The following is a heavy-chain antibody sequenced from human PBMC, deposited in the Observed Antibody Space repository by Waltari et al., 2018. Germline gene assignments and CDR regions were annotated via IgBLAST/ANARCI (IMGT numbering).Heavy chain of an antibody. V-gene: IGHV3-13*01. CDR1: AFTLAQYA. CDR2: IDTNGDT. D-gene: IGHD3-3*01. Sequence: VQLVESGGGLAHPGGSLTPSCAASAFTLAQYARPRLRQAQGRSLEWVSTIDTNGDTHYADSVKGRFIISRENAKNSLFLNMNTLRGDDTAVYYCARDRRLAVFGVGHWYFDLWGRGALVTVSS. J-gene: IGHJ2*01. CDR3: ARDRRLAVFGVGHWYFDL.